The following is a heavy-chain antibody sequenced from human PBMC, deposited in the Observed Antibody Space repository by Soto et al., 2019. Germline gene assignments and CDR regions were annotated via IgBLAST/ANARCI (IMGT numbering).Heavy chain of an antibody. D-gene: IGHD3-3*01. CDR2: ISGSGGST. Sequence: GGSLRLSCAASGFTFSSYAMSWVRQAPGKGLEWVSAISGSGGSTYYADSVKGRFTISRDNSKNTLYLQMNSLRAEDTAVYYCAKGVIIFYYYGMDVWGQGTTVTVSS. V-gene: IGHV3-23*01. CDR3: AKGVIIFYYYGMDV. CDR1: GFTFSSYA. J-gene: IGHJ6*02.